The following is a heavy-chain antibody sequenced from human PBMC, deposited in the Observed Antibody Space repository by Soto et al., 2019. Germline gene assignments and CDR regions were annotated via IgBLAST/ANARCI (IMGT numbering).Heavy chain of an antibody. CDR3: AKPSTRYCGGDCLWDY. V-gene: IGHV3-23*01. Sequence: GGSLRLSCAASGLTLSSYAMSWVRQGPGKGLEWVSAISESGASTYYADSVKGRFTISRDNSKNTLYLQMNSLRVEDTAVYYCAKPSTRYCGGDCLWDYWGQGTLVTVSS. CDR1: GLTLSSYA. J-gene: IGHJ4*02. D-gene: IGHD2-21*02. CDR2: ISESGAST.